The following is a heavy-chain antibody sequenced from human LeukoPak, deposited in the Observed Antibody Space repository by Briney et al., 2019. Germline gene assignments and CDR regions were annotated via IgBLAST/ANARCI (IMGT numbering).Heavy chain of an antibody. CDR1: GFTFSSFG. V-gene: IGHV3-30*19. D-gene: IGHD6-19*01. J-gene: IGHJ3*01. CDR2: ISYDGNKK. Sequence: GGSLRLSCAASGFTFSSFGMHLVRQAPGKGLEWMAAISYDGNKKYYADSIKGRFTISRDNSKNTIFLEVNSLRLEDTAIYYCARDRGGWYKDAFDVWGQGTMVTVSS. CDR3: ARDRGGWYKDAFDV.